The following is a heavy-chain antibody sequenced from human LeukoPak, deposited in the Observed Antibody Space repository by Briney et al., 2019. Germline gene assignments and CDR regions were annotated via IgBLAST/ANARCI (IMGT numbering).Heavy chain of an antibody. CDR3: AKGGPYSSSWGGKFDH. Sequence: PGGSLRLSCAASGFIFSNYGMNWVRQAPGKGLEWVSSISGSGDRTYYADSVNGRFTISRDNSKNTLYLQMNSLRAEDTAIYYCAKGGPYSSSWGGKFDHWGQGTLVTVSS. CDR2: ISGSGDRT. D-gene: IGHD6-13*01. CDR1: GFIFSNYG. J-gene: IGHJ4*02. V-gene: IGHV3-23*01.